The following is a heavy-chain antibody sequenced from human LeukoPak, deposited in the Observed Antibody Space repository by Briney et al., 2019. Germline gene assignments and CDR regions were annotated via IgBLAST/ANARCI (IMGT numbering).Heavy chain of an antibody. D-gene: IGHD6-13*01. V-gene: IGHV3-30*02. Sequence: GGSLRLSCAASGFTFSSYGMHWVRQAPGKGLEWVAFIRYDGSNKYYADSVKGRFTISRENSKNTLYLQMNSLRAEDTAVYYCAKERVYAFDIWGQGTMVTVSS. CDR3: AKERVYAFDI. CDR1: GFTFSSYG. CDR2: IRYDGSNK. J-gene: IGHJ3*02.